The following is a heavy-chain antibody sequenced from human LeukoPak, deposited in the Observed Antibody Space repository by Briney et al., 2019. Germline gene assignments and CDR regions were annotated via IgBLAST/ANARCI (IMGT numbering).Heavy chain of an antibody. Sequence: PGGSLRLSCAASGFSFSSYSLNWVRQAAGKGLEWVSYITGSSSTINYADSVKGRFTISRDNSKNTLYLQMSSLRAEDTAVYYCAKLGDILTGYPYYFDYWGQGTLVTVSS. CDR2: ITGSSSTI. J-gene: IGHJ4*02. CDR1: GFSFSSYS. CDR3: AKLGDILTGYPYYFDY. V-gene: IGHV3-48*01. D-gene: IGHD3-9*01.